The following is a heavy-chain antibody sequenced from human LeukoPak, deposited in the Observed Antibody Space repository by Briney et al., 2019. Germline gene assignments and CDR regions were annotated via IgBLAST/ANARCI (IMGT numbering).Heavy chain of an antibody. CDR3: ARDPGGKTYDFWSGYNLPSH. CDR1: GYTFTSYY. D-gene: IGHD3-3*01. V-gene: IGHV1-46*01. J-gene: IGHJ4*02. Sequence: GASVKVSCKASGYTFTSYYMHWVRQAPGQGLEWMGIINPSGGSTSYAQKFQGRVTMTRDMSTSTVYMELSSLRSEDTAVYYCARDPGGKTYDFWSGYNLPSHWGQGTLVTVSS. CDR2: INPSGGST.